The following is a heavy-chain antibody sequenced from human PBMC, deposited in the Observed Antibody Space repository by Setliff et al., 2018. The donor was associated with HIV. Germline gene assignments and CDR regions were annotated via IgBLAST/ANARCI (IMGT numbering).Heavy chain of an antibody. CDR2: IRYDGTNE. CDR3: LKGDNFWTGYSTYFEFDP. V-gene: IGHV3-30*02. J-gene: IGHJ5*02. Sequence: GGSLRLSCAASGFSFGSYGLHWVRQAPGKGLEWLTFIRYDGTNEYYADSVKGRFSIPRDNSERTVYLEMNGVRVEDTAVYYCLKGDNFWTGYSTYFEFDPWGQGTLVTVS. D-gene: IGHD3-3*01. CDR1: GFSFGSYG.